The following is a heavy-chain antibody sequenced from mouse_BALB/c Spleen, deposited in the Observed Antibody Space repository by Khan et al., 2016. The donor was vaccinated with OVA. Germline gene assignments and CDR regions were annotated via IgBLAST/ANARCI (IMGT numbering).Heavy chain of an antibody. CDR2: ILPGSGST. J-gene: IGHJ2*01. Sequence: QVQLKQSGAEVMKPGASVKISCKATGYTFSSYWIEWVKQRPGHGLEWIGEILPGSGSTNYNEKFKGKATFTADTSSNTAYMQLSSLTSEDSAVYYCARTTYYFDYWGQGTTLTVSS. CDR1: GYTFSSYW. CDR3: ARTTYYFDY. V-gene: IGHV1-9*01.